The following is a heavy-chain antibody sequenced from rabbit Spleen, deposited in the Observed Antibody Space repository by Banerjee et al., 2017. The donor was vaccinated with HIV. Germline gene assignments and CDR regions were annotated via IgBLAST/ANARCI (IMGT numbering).Heavy chain of an antibody. V-gene: IGHV1S45*01. CDR2: IYGGSGST. D-gene: IGHD1-1*01. J-gene: IGHJ4*01. CDR1: GFSFSSSYY. CDR3: ARDLVAVIGWNFSL. Sequence: QEQLVESGGDLVKPGASLTLTCTASGFSFSSSYYMCWVRQAPGKGLEWIGCIYGGSGSTDYASWAKGRFTISKTSSTTVTLQMTGLTAADTATYFCARDLVAVIGWNFSLWGPGTLVTVS.